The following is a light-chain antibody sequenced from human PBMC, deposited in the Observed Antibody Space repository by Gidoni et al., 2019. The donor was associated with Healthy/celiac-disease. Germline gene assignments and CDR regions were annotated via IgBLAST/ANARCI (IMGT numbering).Light chain of an antibody. V-gene: IGKV1-5*03. CDR1: QSISSW. CDR2: KSS. CDR3: QHYNSFPLT. J-gene: IGKJ4*01. Sequence: DNQMIPPPSTLSASVGDSVTTTCRASQSISSWLAWYQQKAEKATKLLIYKSSSLERGVPSRISSSGWRTESPRTISSLQADDVATYCCQHYNSFPLTFGGGTKVEIK.